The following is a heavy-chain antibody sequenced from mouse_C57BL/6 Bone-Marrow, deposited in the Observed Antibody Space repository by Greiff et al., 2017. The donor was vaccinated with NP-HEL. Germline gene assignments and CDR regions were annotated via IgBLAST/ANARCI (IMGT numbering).Heavy chain of an antibody. D-gene: IGHD1-1*01. V-gene: IGHV1-64*01. Sequence: VQLQQPGAELVKPGASVKLSCKASGYTFTSYWMHWVKQRPGQGLEWIGMIHPTSGSTNYNEKFKSKATLTVDKSSSTAYMQLSSLTSEDSAVDYCARGGGSSFYYYAMDYWGQGTSVTVSS. J-gene: IGHJ4*01. CDR1: GYTFTSYW. CDR3: ARGGGSSFYYYAMDY. CDR2: IHPTSGST.